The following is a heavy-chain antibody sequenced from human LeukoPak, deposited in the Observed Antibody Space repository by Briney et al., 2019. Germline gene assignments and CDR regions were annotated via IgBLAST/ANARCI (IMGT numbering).Heavy chain of an antibody. D-gene: IGHD4-23*01. CDR2: IYYSGST. CDR1: GGSISSSSYY. J-gene: IGHJ4*02. CDR3: ARAGPYGGNTPNFDY. Sequence: PSETLSLTCTVSGGSISSSSYYWGWIRQPPGKGLEWIGSIYYSGSTYYNPSLKSRVTISVDTSKNQFSLKLSSVTAADTAVYYCARAGPYGGNTPNFDYWGQGTLVTVSS. V-gene: IGHV4-39*07.